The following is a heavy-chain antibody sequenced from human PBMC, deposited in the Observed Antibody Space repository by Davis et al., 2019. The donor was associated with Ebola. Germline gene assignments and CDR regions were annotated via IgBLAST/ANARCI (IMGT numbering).Heavy chain of an antibody. V-gene: IGHV3-7*03. CDR3: ARVTTVRMGGMDV. J-gene: IGHJ6*02. CDR1: GFTFSNYW. CDR2: IKQDGSEE. Sequence: PGGSLRLSCAASGFTFSNYWMNWVRQAPGKGLQWVANIKQDGSEEYSVDSVKGRFTISRDNAKNSLYLQMNSLRAEDTAVYYCARVTTVRMGGMDVWGQGTTVTFSS. D-gene: IGHD4-17*01.